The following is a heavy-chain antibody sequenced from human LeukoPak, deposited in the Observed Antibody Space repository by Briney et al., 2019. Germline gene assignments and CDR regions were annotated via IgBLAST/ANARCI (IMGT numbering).Heavy chain of an antibody. D-gene: IGHD2-15*01. CDR1: GVSISSYY. J-gene: IGHJ5*02. V-gene: IGHV4-59*01. CDR3: ARRTGYCSGGSCYGWFDR. Sequence: PSETLSLTCTVSGVSISSYYWSWLRQPPGKGLEWIGYIYYSGSTNYNPSLKSRVTISEDASKNQFSLKLSSVTAADTAVYYCARRTGYCSGGSCYGWFDRWGQGTLVTVSS. CDR2: IYYSGST.